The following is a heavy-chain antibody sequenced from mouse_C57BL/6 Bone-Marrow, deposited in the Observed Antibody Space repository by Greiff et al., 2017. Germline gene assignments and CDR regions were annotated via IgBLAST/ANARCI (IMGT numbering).Heavy chain of an antibody. Sequence: QVQLQQSGAELVRPGTSVKVSCKASGYAFTNYLIEWVKQRPGQGLEWIGVINPGSGGTNYNEEFKGKATLTADKSSSTAYMQLSSLTSEDSAVYFCARRGIYFDYDEAYWGQGTTLTVSS. J-gene: IGHJ2*01. CDR2: INPGSGGT. V-gene: IGHV1-54*01. D-gene: IGHD2-4*01. CDR3: ARRGIYFDYDEAY. CDR1: GYAFTNYL.